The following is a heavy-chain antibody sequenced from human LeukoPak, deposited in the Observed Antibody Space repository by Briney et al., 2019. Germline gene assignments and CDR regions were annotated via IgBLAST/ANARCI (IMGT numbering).Heavy chain of an antibody. CDR3: ARDMWEIVVVPAARQDYYYYYMDV. V-gene: IGHV1-18*01. D-gene: IGHD2-2*01. Sequence: ASVKVSCKASGYTFTSYGISWVRQAPGQGLEWMGWISAYNGNTSYAQKLQGRVTMTTDTSTSTAYMELRSLRSDDTAVYYCARDMWEIVVVPAARQDYYYYYMDVWGKGTTVTVSS. CDR1: GYTFTSYG. J-gene: IGHJ6*03. CDR2: ISAYNGNT.